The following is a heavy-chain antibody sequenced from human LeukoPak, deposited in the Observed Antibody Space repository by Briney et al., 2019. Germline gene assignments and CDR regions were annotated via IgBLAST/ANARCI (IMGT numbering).Heavy chain of an antibody. CDR1: GGSISSYY. J-gene: IGHJ5*02. Sequence: PSETLSLTCTVFGGSISSYYWSWIRQPPGKGLEWIGYIYYSGSTNYNPSLKSRVTISVDTSKNQFSLKLSSVTAADTAVYYCARAEYSSSSFDPWGQGTLVTVSS. V-gene: IGHV4-59*01. D-gene: IGHD6-13*01. CDR3: ARAEYSSSSFDP. CDR2: IYYSGST.